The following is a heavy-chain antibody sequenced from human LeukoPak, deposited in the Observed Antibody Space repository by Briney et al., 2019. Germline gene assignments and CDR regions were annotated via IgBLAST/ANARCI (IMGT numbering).Heavy chain of an antibody. CDR2: ISYRGST. CDR3: AREGSGMAARTFDY. CDR1: GGSISSGGYY. D-gene: IGHD6-6*01. J-gene: IGHJ4*02. Sequence: SQTLSLTCTVSGGSISSGGYYWSWPRQHPGKGLEWIGYISYRGSTYYNPSLKSRVTISVDTSKNQFSLKVRFVTAADTAVYYCAREGSGMAARTFDYWGQGTLVTVSS. V-gene: IGHV4-31*03.